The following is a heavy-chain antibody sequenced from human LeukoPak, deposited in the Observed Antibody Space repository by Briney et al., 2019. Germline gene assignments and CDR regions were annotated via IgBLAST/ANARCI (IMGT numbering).Heavy chain of an antibody. V-gene: IGHV3-21*01. CDR1: GFTFSSYS. D-gene: IGHD1-26*01. J-gene: IGHJ4*02. Sequence: KTGGSLRLSCTASGFTFSSYSMNWVRQAPGKGLEWVSSISSGSSYIYYADSVKGRFTISRDNAKNSLYLQMNSLRAEDTAVYYCASTQWEPYFDYWGQGTLVTVSS. CDR2: ISSGSSYI. CDR3: ASTQWEPYFDY.